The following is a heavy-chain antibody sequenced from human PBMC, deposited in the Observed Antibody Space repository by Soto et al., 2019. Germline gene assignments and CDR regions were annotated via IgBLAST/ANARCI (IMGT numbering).Heavy chain of an antibody. CDR3: ARGAQAQRYCSGGSCYSYFDY. D-gene: IGHD2-15*01. CDR1: GFTFSSYA. J-gene: IGHJ4*02. CDR2: ISYDGSNK. V-gene: IGHV3-30-3*01. Sequence: QVQLVESGGGVVQPGRSLRLSCAASGFTFSSYAMHWVRQAPGKGLEWVAVISYDGSNKYYADSVKGRFTISRDNSKNTLYLQMTSLRAEDTAVYYCARGAQAQRYCSGGSCYSYFDYWGQGTLVTVSS.